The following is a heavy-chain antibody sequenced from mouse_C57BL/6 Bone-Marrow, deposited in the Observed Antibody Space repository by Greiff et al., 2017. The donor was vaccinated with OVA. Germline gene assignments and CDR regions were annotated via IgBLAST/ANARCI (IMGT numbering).Heavy chain of an antibody. CDR3: AREGGYLHY. J-gene: IGHJ2*01. V-gene: IGHV5-6*01. CDR1: GFTFSSYG. CDR2: ISSGGGYT. Sequence: EVKLMESGGDLVKPGGSLKLSCAASGFTFSSYGMSWVRQTPDKRLEWVATISSGGGYTYYPDSVKGRVTISRDNAKKTLYLRRSSMKSEDTAMYYCAREGGYLHYWGQGTTLTVSS. D-gene: IGHD1-1*02.